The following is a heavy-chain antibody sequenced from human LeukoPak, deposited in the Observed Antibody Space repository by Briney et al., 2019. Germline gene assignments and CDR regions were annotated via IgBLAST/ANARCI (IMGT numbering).Heavy chain of an antibody. V-gene: IGHV4-4*02. D-gene: IGHD3-3*01. CDR2: IYYSGST. CDR3: ARVARIDFWSGYYIYYYYYYMDV. J-gene: IGHJ6*03. Sequence: SETLSLTCAVSGGSISSSNWWSWVRQPPGKGLEWIGSIYYSGSTYYNPSLKSRVTISVDTSKNQFSLKLSSVTAADTAVYYCARVARIDFWSGYYIYYYYYYMDVWGKGTTVTVSS. CDR1: GGSISSSNW.